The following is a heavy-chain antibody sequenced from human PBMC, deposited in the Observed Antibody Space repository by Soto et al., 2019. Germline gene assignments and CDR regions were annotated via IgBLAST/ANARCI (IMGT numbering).Heavy chain of an antibody. J-gene: IGHJ4*02. CDR2: SRPDTDDR. CDR3: AREDGTFDY. Sequence: VQLVESGGVLVQPGGSLRLSCTASGFNFSRYWMNWVRQAPGKGLEWVANSRPDTDDRFHADSVRGRFSISRDNAKKSLFLQMNSLRVEDTAVYYCAREDGTFDYWGQGILVTVSS. CDR1: GFNFSRYW. D-gene: IGHD1-26*01. V-gene: IGHV3-7*04.